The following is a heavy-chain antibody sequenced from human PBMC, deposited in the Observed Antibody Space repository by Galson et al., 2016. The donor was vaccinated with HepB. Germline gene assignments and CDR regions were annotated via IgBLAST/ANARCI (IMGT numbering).Heavy chain of an antibody. CDR2: IYISGTT. V-gene: IGHV4-59*01. J-gene: IGHJ4*03. Sequence: SETLSLTCSVSGAAISDSYWSWIRQPPGKGLEWIGYIYISGTTNYNPPLKSRVTMSVDASKTQFSLRLTSVTAADTAVYHCARVRPVNSGYFDYWGQGTLVTVSS. CDR1: GAAISDSY. CDR3: ARVRPVNSGYFDY. D-gene: IGHD4-23*01.